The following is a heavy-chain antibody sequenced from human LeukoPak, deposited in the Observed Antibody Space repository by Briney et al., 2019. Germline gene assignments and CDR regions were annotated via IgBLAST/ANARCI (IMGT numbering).Heavy chain of an antibody. J-gene: IGHJ3*02. V-gene: IGHV4-59*06. D-gene: IGHD3-10*01. CDR3: ARGRITMVRGVDAFDI. CDR2: IYYSGST. CDR1: GGSISSYY. Sequence: PSETLSLTCTVSGGSISSYYWSWIRQHPGKGLEWIGYIYYSGSTYYNPSLKSRVTISVDTSKNQFSLKLSSVTAADTAVYYCARGRITMVRGVDAFDIWGQGTMVTVSS.